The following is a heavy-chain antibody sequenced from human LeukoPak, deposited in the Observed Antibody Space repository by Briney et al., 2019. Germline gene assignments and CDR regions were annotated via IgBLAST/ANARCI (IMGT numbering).Heavy chain of an antibody. Sequence: ASVKVSCKASGGTFSSYAICWVRQAPGQGLEWMGGIIPIFGTANYAQKFQGRVTITADESTSTAYMELSSLRSEDTAVYYCAREPRGYDFWSGYDAFDIWGQGTMVTVSS. CDR3: AREPRGYDFWSGYDAFDI. CDR1: GGTFSSYA. D-gene: IGHD3-3*01. V-gene: IGHV1-69*13. J-gene: IGHJ3*02. CDR2: IIPIFGTA.